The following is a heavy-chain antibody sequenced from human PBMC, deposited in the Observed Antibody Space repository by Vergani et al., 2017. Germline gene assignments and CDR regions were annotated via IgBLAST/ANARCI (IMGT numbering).Heavy chain of an antibody. CDR1: GFTFSGSA. J-gene: IGHJ4*02. Sequence: EVQLVESGGGLVQPGGSLKLSCAASGFTFSGSAMHWVRQASGKGLEWVGRIRSKANSYATAYAASVKGRFTISRDASKNTAYLQMNSLKTEDTAVYYCTRRGGVDYSHYFYWGQGTLVTVSS. D-gene: IGHD4-11*01. CDR3: TRRGGVDYSHYFY. CDR2: IRSKANSYAT. V-gene: IGHV3-73*01.